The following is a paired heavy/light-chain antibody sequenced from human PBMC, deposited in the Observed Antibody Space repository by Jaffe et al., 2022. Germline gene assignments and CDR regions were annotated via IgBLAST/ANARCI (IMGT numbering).Heavy chain of an antibody. CDR3: AADYGDYHVFDY. Sequence: QVQLVESGGGVVQPGGSLRLSCAASGFTFSSFGMHWVRQAPGKGLEWVAFIGYDGNNEYYADSVKGRLTISRDNSKNTMFLQMNSLRAEDTAVYYCAADYGDYHVFDYWGQGTLVTVSS. J-gene: IGHJ4*02. D-gene: IGHD4-17*01. CDR2: IGYDGNNE. V-gene: IGHV3-30*02. CDR1: GFTFSSFG.
Light chain of an antibody. CDR3: QQYYSILWT. V-gene: IGKV3-20*01. CDR1: QDISSTF. Sequence: DIVLTQSPGTLTLSPGERAALSCRASQDISSTFLAWYQQKPGQAPRLLLYGASIRATGIPERFSGSESGTDFTLTISRVEPEDSAVYYCQQYYSILWTFGQGTKVEIK. J-gene: IGKJ1*01. CDR2: GAS.